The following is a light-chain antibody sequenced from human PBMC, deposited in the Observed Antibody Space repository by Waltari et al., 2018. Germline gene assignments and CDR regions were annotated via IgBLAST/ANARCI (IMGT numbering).Light chain of an antibody. V-gene: IGKV3-20*01. J-gene: IGKJ2*01. CDR1: QRIPTYS. CDR2: GAS. CDR3: QHSGNSMYT. Sequence: DIVLTPSPGTLSLSPGERANVSCRTSQRIPTYSLAWYQHRPGQAPRLLIFGASLRAAGIPDRFGGSGSGADFTLTVNTLEPEDFAMYYCQHSGNSMYTFGQGTKVEVK.